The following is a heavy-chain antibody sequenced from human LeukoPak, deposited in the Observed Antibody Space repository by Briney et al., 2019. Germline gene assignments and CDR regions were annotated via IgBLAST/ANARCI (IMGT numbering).Heavy chain of an antibody. CDR1: GGTFSSYA. V-gene: IGHV1-69*13. Sequence: SVKVSCKASGGTFSSYAISWVRQAPGQGFDWMGGIIPIFGKATYAQKFQGRVTTTADESTSTAYMELSSLRSEDTAVYYCARADRVGATTPCDYWGQGTLITVSS. J-gene: IGHJ4*02. CDR3: ARADRVGATTPCDY. CDR2: IIPIFGKA. D-gene: IGHD1-26*01.